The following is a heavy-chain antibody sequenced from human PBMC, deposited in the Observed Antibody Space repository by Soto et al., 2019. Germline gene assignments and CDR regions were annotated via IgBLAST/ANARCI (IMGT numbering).Heavy chain of an antibody. Sequence: CAASGLTFSGHWMTWVRQTPGEGLQWVAAIKPDGSETFYVDSVKGRFTISRDNARNSLFLQMDSLRAEDTAVYYCTSRPSGDDDSYYFDYWGQGTPVTVSS. V-gene: IGHV3-7*03. CDR2: IKPDGSET. CDR1: GLTFSGHW. D-gene: IGHD2-21*02. J-gene: IGHJ4*02. CDR3: TSRPSGDDDSYYFDY.